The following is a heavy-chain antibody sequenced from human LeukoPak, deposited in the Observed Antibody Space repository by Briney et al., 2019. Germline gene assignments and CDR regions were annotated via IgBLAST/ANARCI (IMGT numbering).Heavy chain of an antibody. V-gene: IGHV1-2*02. CDR2: INPNSGRT. CDR3: ARADRLVGSPYLIGP. Sequence: ASVKVSCKTSGYSFIDYYMHWVRQAPGQGLEWMGWINPNSGRTSTAQKFQGRITMTRDTSITTVYMEVTWLTSDDTAIYYCARADRLVGSPYLIGPSGQGTLVTVSS. D-gene: IGHD1-26*01. J-gene: IGHJ5*02. CDR1: GYSFIDYY.